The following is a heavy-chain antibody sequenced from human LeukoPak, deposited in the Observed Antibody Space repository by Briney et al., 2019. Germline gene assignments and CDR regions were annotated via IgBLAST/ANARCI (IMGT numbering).Heavy chain of an antibody. CDR3: AKDDSSGWYGAFDF. Sequence: GGSLRLSCAASGFTFSNCGMHWVRQAPGKGLEWVAAISYEGSNKYYADSVKGRFTISRDNSESKLYLQMNSLRVEDTAMYYCAKDDSSGWYGAFDFWGRGTLVTVSS. J-gene: IGHJ4*02. CDR2: ISYEGSNK. CDR1: GFTFSNCG. V-gene: IGHV3-30*18. D-gene: IGHD6-19*01.